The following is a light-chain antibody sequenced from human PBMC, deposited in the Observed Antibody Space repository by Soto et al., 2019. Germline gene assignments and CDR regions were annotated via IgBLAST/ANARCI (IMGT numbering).Light chain of an antibody. Sequence: EIVLTQSPGTLSLSPGERATLSCRASQSVTKNNLNWYQQKPGQAPRLLIYGASTRATGIPARFSGSGSGTEFTLTISSLQSEDFVVYYCQQYNNWPPEITFGGGTKVDIK. J-gene: IGKJ4*01. CDR2: GAS. V-gene: IGKV3-15*01. CDR1: QSVTKNN. CDR3: QQYNNWPPEIT.